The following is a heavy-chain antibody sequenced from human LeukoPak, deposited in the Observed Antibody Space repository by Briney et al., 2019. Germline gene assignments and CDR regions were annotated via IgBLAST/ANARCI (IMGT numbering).Heavy chain of an antibody. CDR1: GFTFSSYS. J-gene: IGHJ4*02. CDR2: ISSSSSTI. D-gene: IGHD3-22*01. CDR3: ARTEYYYDSSGYYLLDY. V-gene: IGHV3-48*01. Sequence: TGGSLRLSCAASGFTFSSYSMNWVRQAPGKGLEWVSYISSSSSTISYADSVKGRFTISRDNAKNSLYLQMNSLRAEDTAVYYCARTEYYYDSSGYYLLDYWGQGTLVTVSS.